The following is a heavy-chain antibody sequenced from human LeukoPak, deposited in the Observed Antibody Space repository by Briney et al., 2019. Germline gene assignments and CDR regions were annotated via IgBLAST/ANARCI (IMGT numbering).Heavy chain of an antibody. CDR1: GFPFSNAW. CDR3: ARATAVVVPAATFDY. J-gene: IGHJ4*02. D-gene: IGHD2-2*01. CDR2: ISSSSSYI. Sequence: GGSLRLSCVGSGFPFSNAWMNWVRQAPGKGLEWVSSISSSSSYIYYADSVKGRFTISRDNAKNSLYLQMNSLRAEDTAVYYCARATAVVVPAATFDYWGQGTLVTVSS. V-gene: IGHV3-21*01.